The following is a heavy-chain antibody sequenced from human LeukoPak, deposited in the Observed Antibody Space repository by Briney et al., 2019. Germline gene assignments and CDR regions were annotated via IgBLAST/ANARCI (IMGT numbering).Heavy chain of an antibody. CDR3: ARDYLYSFDY. CDR1: GLSLTSSS. J-gene: IGHJ4*02. V-gene: IGHV3-48*01. CDR2: ISGSGNAK. D-gene: IGHD2-15*01. Sequence: GGSLRLSCTASGLSLTSSSMNWVSQAPRKGLEWVSYISGSGNAKHYTDSVKGRFTISRDNAKNALYLQMNSLRAEDTAVYFCARDYLYSFDYWGQGTLVTVSS.